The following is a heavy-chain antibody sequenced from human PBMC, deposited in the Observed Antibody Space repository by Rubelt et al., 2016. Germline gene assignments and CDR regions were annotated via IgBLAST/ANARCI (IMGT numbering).Heavy chain of an antibody. CDR1: GGSISSYY. Sequence: QVQLQESGPGLVKPSETLSLTCSVSGGSISSYYWSWIRQPPGKGLEWIGYIYYSGSTNYNPSLKSRVTISAATSKNQYTLKLGSVTAAETSVYYCARGELIVVAHDAFDIWGQGTMVTVSS. J-gene: IGHJ3*02. V-gene: IGHV4-59*12. CDR3: ARGELIVVAHDAFDI. CDR2: IYYSGST. D-gene: IGHD3-22*01.